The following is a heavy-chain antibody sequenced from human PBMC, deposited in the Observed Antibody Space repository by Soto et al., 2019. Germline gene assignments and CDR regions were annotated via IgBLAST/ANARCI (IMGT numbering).Heavy chain of an antibody. CDR3: ARDEDSSGYPSQSDY. D-gene: IGHD3-22*01. V-gene: IGHV1-2*02. CDR1: GYTFTGYY. J-gene: IGHJ4*02. CDR2: INPNSGGT. Sequence: ASAKVSCKASGYTFTGYYMHWVRQAPGQGLEWMGWINPNSGGTNYAQKFQGRVTMTRDTSISTAYMELSRLRSDDTAVYYCARDEDSSGYPSQSDYWGQGTLVTVSS.